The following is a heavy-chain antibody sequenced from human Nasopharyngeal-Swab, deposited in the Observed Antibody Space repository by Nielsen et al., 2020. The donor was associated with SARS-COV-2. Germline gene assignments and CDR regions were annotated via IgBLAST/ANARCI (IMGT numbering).Heavy chain of an antibody. Sequence: GESLKISCAASGFTFSSYAMSWVRRAPGKGLEWVSIISGSGDTTYYADSVKDRFTISRDNSKNTLYLQTNSLRVEDTAVYYCAKDPRTVIGTFDIWGQGTMVTVSS. J-gene: IGHJ3*02. D-gene: IGHD2-21*01. V-gene: IGHV3-23*01. CDR3: AKDPRTVIGTFDI. CDR2: ISGSGDTT. CDR1: GFTFSSYA.